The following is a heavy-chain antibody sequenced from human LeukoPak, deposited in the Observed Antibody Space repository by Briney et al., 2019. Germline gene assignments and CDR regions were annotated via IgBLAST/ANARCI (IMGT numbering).Heavy chain of an antibody. Sequence: SETLSLTCTVSGGSISSSSYYWGWIRQPPGKGLEWIGSIYYSGSTYYNPSLKSRVTISVDTSKNQFSLELSSVTAADTAVYYCARAPISLPHCSSTSCYSPYFDYWGQGTLVTVSS. CDR1: GGSISSSSYY. J-gene: IGHJ4*02. CDR2: IYYSGST. CDR3: ARAPISLPHCSSTSCYSPYFDY. V-gene: IGHV4-39*01. D-gene: IGHD2-2*01.